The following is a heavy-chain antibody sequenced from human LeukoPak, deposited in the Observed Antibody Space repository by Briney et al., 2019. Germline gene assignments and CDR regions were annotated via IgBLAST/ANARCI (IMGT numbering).Heavy chain of an antibody. CDR3: ARTPLIGSVLIDY. CDR2: ISWNSGSI. V-gene: IGHV3-9*01. CDR1: GFTFDDYA. D-gene: IGHD6-25*01. Sequence: PGGSLRLSCAASGFTFDDYAMHWVRQAPGKGLEWVSGISWNSGSIGYADSVKGRFTISRDNAKNSLYLQMNSLRAEDTAVYYCARTPLIGSVLIDYWGQGTLVTVSS. J-gene: IGHJ4*02.